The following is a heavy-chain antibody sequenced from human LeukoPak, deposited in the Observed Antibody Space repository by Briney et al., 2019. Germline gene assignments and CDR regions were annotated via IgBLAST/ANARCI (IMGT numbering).Heavy chain of an antibody. CDR2: ITGTSSYI. D-gene: IGHD4-17*01. CDR3: ATDRLYYGEYYIDS. J-gene: IGHJ5*01. CDR1: QFTFYGYS. Sequence: GGSLRLSCADSQFTFYGYSMNWVRQPPGKGLEWVSSITGTSSYIYYADSVKGRFTISRDYAKNSLSLHMSSLIAEDRAVYDRATDRLYYGEYYIDSWGLGTLVTVSS. V-gene: IGHV3-21*01.